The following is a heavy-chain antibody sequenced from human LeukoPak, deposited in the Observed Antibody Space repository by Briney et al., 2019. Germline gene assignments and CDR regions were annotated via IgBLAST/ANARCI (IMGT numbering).Heavy chain of an antibody. J-gene: IGHJ5*02. CDR3: ARGPLEYCSGGTCYSGRNWFDP. CDR1: GYTFTGFY. V-gene: IGHV1-2*02. Sequence: ASVKVSCKASGYTFTGFYIHWVRQASGQGLGWMGWINPNSGDTNYAQKFQGRVTMTRDTSISTVYMELRRLRYDDTAAYYCARGPLEYCSGGTCYSGRNWFDPWGQGTLVTVSS. CDR2: INPNSGDT. D-gene: IGHD2-15*01.